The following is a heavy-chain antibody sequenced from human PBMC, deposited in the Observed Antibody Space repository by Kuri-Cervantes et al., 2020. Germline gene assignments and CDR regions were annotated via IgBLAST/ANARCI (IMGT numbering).Heavy chain of an antibody. CDR3: AREVRGVISQIDY. D-gene: IGHD3-10*01. J-gene: IGHJ4*02. CDR2: INHSGST. Sequence: SQTLSLTCAVYGGSFSGYYWSWIRQPPGKGLEWIGEINHSGSTNYNPSLKSRVTISVDTSKNQFSLKLSSVAAADTAVYYCAREVRGVISQIDYWGQGILVTVSS. V-gene: IGHV4-34*01. CDR1: GGSFSGYY.